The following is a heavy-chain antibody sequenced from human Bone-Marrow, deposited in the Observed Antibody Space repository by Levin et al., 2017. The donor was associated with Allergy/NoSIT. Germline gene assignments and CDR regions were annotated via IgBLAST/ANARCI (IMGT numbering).Heavy chain of an antibody. Sequence: GGSLRLSCAASGFPFSSYSMNWVRQAPGKGLEWVSSITSSSSYIYYADSMKGRFTISRDNAKNSLYLQMNSLRVEDTAVYYCTREPDGMDVWGQGTTVTVSS. CDR1: GFPFSSYS. J-gene: IGHJ6*02. V-gene: IGHV3-21*06. CDR2: ITSSSSYI. CDR3: TREPDGMDV.